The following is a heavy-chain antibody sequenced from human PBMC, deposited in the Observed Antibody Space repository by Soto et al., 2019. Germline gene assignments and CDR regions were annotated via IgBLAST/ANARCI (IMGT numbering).Heavy chain of an antibody. J-gene: IGHJ3*02. CDR1: GFTFSNYW. CDR3: AKDDNYCAGGICYDVFDI. CDR2: IKRVGSET. Sequence: EVQLVESGGGLVQSGGSLRLSCVASGFTFSNYWMTWVRQAPGKGLEWVANIKRVGSETYLVDSVRGRFTISRDNAKNSLYLQMNSLRAEDTAVYYCAKDDNYCAGGICYDVFDIWGQGTMVTVSS. V-gene: IGHV3-7*05. D-gene: IGHD2-8*02.